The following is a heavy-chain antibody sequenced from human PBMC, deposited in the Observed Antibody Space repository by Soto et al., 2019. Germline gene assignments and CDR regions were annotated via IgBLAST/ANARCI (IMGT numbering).Heavy chain of an antibody. J-gene: IGHJ6*02. Sequence: QLQLQESGPGLVKPSETLSLTCTVSGGSVSSNSYSWGWIRQSPGKGLEWIGTIDSSENTYYNSSPLIRGTLSVDTSEIEFSLRMSSVTAADTAVYYCARLNGYCVSTNCHGYYGMDVWGQGTTVTVSS. CDR2: IDSSENT. D-gene: IGHD2-2*03. V-gene: IGHV4-39*01. CDR1: GGSVSSNSYS. CDR3: ARLNGYCVSTNCHGYYGMDV.